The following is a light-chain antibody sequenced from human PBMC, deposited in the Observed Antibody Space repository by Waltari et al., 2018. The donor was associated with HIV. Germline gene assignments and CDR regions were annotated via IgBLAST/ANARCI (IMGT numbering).Light chain of an antibody. CDR1: SSNIGDNY. V-gene: IGLV1-47*01. CDR3: AAWDDSLSGWV. CDR2: RNS. J-gene: IGLJ3*02. Sequence: QSALTQPPSTSGTPGQTVTIPCSGSSSNIGDNYVSWYQQLPGTAPKLLIYRNSQRPSGVRDRFSGSNSGHSACLAINVLRSEDEAEYHCAAWDDSLSGWVFGGGTNLTVL.